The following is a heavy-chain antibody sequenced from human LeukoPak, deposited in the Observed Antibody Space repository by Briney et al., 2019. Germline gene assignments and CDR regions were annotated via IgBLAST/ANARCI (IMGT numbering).Heavy chain of an antibody. CDR2: IKWDGGST. CDR3: ARDMGSGYFFAEGY. J-gene: IGHJ4*02. Sequence: PWGSLRLSCAASGFTFDDYGMSWVRPAPGKGLEWVGGIKWDGGSTGYAASVKGRFTISRDNAKNSLYLQMNSLRAEDTAFYYCARDMGSGYFFAEGYWGQGALATDSS. CDR1: GFTFDDYG. V-gene: IGHV3-20*04. D-gene: IGHD3-22*01.